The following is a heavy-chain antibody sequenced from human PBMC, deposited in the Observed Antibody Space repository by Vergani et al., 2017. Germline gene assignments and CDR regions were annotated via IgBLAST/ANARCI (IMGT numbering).Heavy chain of an antibody. V-gene: IGHV3-15*01. CDR2: IKSKTDGGTT. CDR1: GFTFSNAW. D-gene: IGHD5-12*01. CDR3: TSQHYSGYDYVDY. J-gene: IGHJ4*02. Sequence: EVQLVESGGGLVKPGGSLRLSCAASGFTFSNAWMSWVRQAPGKGLEWVGRIKSKTDGGTTDYAAPVKGRFTISRDDSKNTLYLQMNSLKTEDTAVYYCTSQHYSGYDYVDYWGQGTLVTVSS.